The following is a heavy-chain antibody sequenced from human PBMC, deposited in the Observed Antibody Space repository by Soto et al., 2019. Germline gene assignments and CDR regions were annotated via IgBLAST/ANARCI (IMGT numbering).Heavy chain of an antibody. J-gene: IGHJ4*02. V-gene: IGHV3-48*04. Sequence: GGSLRLSCAASGFTFSTYSMNWVRQAPGKGLEWVSYISSSSSTIFYTDSVKGRFTVSRDDSENTLYLQMNSLKTEDTAVYYCSHGYYQYFNSWGQGTLVTVSS. CDR2: ISSSSSTI. D-gene: IGHD5-18*01. CDR1: GFTFSTYS. CDR3: SHGYYQYFNS.